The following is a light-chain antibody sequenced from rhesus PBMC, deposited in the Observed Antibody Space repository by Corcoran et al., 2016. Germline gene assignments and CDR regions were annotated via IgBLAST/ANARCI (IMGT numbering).Light chain of an antibody. Sequence: QAATTQSPSVSGSPGQSVTISCAGTSSSIGGYDHVSWYQQHPGQATNLMIYEVSKRPSGVSDRFSGSKSGNTASLTISGLQAEDEADYFCNSHASSSTYIFGAGTRLTVL. CDR1: SSSIGGYDH. J-gene: IGLJ1*01. CDR2: EVS. CDR3: NSHASSSTYI. V-gene: IGLV2-13*03.